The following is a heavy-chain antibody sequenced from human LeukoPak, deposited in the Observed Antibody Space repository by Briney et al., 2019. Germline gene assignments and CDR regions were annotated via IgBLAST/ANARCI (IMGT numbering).Heavy chain of an antibody. CDR1: GYTFTNFG. V-gene: IGHV1-18*01. D-gene: IGHD1-1*01. Sequence: ASVKVSCKASGYTFTNFGVAWVRQAPGQGLEWMAWISAYNGNPNYAQKFQGRVTMTTDTSTSTAYMELRNLTSDETAVYFCARGGGTRVYYFDYWDQGTLVTVSS. J-gene: IGHJ4*02. CDR2: ISAYNGNP. CDR3: ARGGGTRVYYFDY.